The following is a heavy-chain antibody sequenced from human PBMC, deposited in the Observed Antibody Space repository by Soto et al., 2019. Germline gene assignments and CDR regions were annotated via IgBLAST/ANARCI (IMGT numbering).Heavy chain of an antibody. CDR2: IYHSGST. Sequence: QLQLQESGSGLVKPSQTLSLACAVSGGSISSGGYSWSWIRQPPGKGLEWIGYIYHSGSTYYNPSLKSRVTISVDRSKNQFSLKLSSVTAADTAVYYCASHFDRLYYYYGMDVWGQGTTVTVSS. CDR3: ASHFDRLYYYYGMDV. V-gene: IGHV4-30-2*01. CDR1: GGSISSGGYS. D-gene: IGHD3-9*01. J-gene: IGHJ6*02.